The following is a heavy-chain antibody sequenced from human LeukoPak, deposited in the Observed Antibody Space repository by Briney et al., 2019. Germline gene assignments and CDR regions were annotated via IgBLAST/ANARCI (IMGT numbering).Heavy chain of an antibody. CDR1: GGSMSSYY. V-gene: IGHV4-59*08. Sequence: SETLSLTCSVSGGSMSSYYWSWIRQSPGKGLEWIGYIYHSGSTDYNSSLKSRVTISEDTSKKQFSLKLSSVTAADTAVYYCARHSSSWSPNPDYWGQGTLVIVSS. CDR2: IYHSGST. J-gene: IGHJ4*02. CDR3: ARHSSSWSPNPDY. D-gene: IGHD6-13*01.